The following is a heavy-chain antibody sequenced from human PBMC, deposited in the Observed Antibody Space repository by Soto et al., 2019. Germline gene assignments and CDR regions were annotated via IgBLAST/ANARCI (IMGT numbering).Heavy chain of an antibody. Sequence: GGSLRLSCAASGFTFSSYSMNWVRQAPGKGLEWVSYISSSSSTIYYADSVKGGFTMSRDNAKNSLYLQMNSLRAEDTAVYYCARGARYCSGGSCRISAFDIWGQGTMVTV. J-gene: IGHJ3*02. D-gene: IGHD2-15*01. CDR3: ARGARYCSGGSCRISAFDI. V-gene: IGHV3-48*01. CDR1: GFTFSSYS. CDR2: ISSSSSTI.